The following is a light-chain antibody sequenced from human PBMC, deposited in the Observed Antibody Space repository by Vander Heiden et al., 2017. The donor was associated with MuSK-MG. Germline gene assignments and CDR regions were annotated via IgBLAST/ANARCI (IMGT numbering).Light chain of an antibody. J-gene: IGLJ3*02. CDR1: NSDVGSYNL. CDR2: EGT. V-gene: IGLV2-23*01. Sequence: QSALTQPASVSGSPGQSITISCIGTNSDVGSYNLVSWYQQHPGKAPKLIISEGTKRPSGVSNRFSGSKSGNTASLTTSGLQADDEADYYCCSYAGGSTPWVFGGGTKLTVL. CDR3: CSYAGGSTPWV.